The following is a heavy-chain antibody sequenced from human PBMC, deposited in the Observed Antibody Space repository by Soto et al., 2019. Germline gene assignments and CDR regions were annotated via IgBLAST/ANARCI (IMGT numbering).Heavy chain of an antibody. CDR1: GYSFTSYW. D-gene: IGHD2-15*01. CDR3: ARQGRYCCCDSGYSLAFDI. Sequence: GESLKISCKGSGYSFTSYWIGWVRQMPGKGLEWMGIIYPGDSDTRYSPSFQGQVTISADKSISTAYLQWSSLKASDTAMYYCARQGRYCCCDSGYSLAFDIWGQGTMVTVS. V-gene: IGHV5-51*01. CDR2: IYPGDSDT. J-gene: IGHJ3*02.